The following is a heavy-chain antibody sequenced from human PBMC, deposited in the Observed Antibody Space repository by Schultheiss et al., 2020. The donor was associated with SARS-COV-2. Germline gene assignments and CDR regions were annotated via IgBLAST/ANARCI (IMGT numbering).Heavy chain of an antibody. J-gene: IGHJ4*02. CDR3: ATVRDALDY. Sequence: SETLSLTCTVSGGSISSYYWSWIRQPPGKGLEWIGYIYYSGSTNYNPSLKSRVTISVDTSKNQFSLKLSSVTAADTAVYYCATVRDALDYWGQGTLVTVSS. CDR1: GGSISSYY. CDR2: IYYSGST. V-gene: IGHV4-59*12.